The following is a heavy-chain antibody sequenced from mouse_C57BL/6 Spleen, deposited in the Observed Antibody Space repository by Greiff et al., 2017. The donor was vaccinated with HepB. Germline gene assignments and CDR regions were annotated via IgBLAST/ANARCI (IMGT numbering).Heavy chain of an antibody. CDR2: ISNGGGST. J-gene: IGHJ3*01. CDR1: GFTFSDYY. CDR3: AMKVYYDYDGAFAY. V-gene: IGHV5-12*01. Sequence: EVKVVESGGGLVQPGGSLKLSCAASGFTFSDYYMYWVRQTPEKRLEWVAYISNGGGSTYYPDTVKGRFTISRDNAKNTLYLQMSRLKSEDTAMYYCAMKVYYDYDGAFAYWGQGTLVTVSA. D-gene: IGHD2-4*01.